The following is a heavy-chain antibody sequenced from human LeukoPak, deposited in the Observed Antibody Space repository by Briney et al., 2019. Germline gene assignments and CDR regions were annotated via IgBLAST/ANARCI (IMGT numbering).Heavy chain of an antibody. J-gene: IGHJ4*02. V-gene: IGHV3-23*01. Sequence: GGSLRLSCAASGFTFRNYAFSWVRQAPGKGLQWVSGISGSASSTYYADSVKGRFTISRDNSRNTLYLQMNGLRPEDAAMYYCVFVGLSGINYWGQGTLVTVS. D-gene: IGHD1-20*01. CDR2: ISGSASST. CDR1: GFTFRNYA. CDR3: VFVGLSGINY.